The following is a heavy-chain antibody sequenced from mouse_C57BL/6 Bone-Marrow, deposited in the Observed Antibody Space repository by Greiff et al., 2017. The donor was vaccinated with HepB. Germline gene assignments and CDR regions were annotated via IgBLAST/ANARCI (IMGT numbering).Heavy chain of an antibody. V-gene: IGHV5-4*01. Sequence: EVQGVESGGGLVKPGGSLKLSCAASGFTFSSYAMSWVRQTPEKRLEWVATISDGGSYTYYPDNVKGRFTISRDNAKNNLYLQMSHLKSEDTAMYYCARVNSNLDAMDYWGQGTSVTVSS. CDR1: GFTFSSYA. CDR3: ARVNSNLDAMDY. J-gene: IGHJ4*01. D-gene: IGHD2-5*01. CDR2: ISDGGSYT.